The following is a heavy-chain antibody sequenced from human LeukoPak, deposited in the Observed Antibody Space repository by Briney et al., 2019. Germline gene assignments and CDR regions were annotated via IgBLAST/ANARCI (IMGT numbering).Heavy chain of an antibody. CDR3: ATATTYCSGASCYVGSWFDS. J-gene: IGHJ5*01. Sequence: ASVKVSCKASGYTFTGYYMHWVRQAPGQGLEWMGRINPNSGGTNYAQKFQGRVTMTRDTSISTAYMELSRLRSDDTAVYYCATATTYCSGASCYVGSWFDSWGQGTLVTVPS. V-gene: IGHV1-2*06. D-gene: IGHD2-15*01. CDR1: GYTFTGYY. CDR2: INPNSGGT.